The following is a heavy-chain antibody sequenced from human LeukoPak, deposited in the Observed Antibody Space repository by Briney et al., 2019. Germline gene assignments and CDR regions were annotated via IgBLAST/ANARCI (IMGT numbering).Heavy chain of an antibody. D-gene: IGHD3-10*01. CDR3: AKDRKWFGESTPFDY. CDR1: GFTFSSYA. Sequence: GGSLRLSCAASGFTFSSYAMHWVRQAPGKGLEWVAVISYDGSNKYYADSVKGRFTISRDNSKNTLYLQMNSLRAEDTAVYYCAKDRKWFGESTPFDYWGQGTLVTVSS. J-gene: IGHJ4*02. V-gene: IGHV3-30*04. CDR2: ISYDGSNK.